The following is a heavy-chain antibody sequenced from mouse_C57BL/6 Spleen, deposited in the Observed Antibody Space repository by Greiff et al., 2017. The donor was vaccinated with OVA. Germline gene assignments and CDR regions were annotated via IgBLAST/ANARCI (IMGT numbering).Heavy chain of an antibody. V-gene: IGHV1-53*01. D-gene: IGHD2-3*01. CDR1: GYTFTSYW. CDR3: ARRGIYDGYYVDAMDY. J-gene: IGHJ4*01. Sequence: VQLKQPGTELVKPGASVKLSCKASGYTFTSYWMHWVKQRPGQGLEWIGNINPSNGGTNYNEKFKSKATLTVDKSSSTAYMQLSSLTSEDSAVYYCARRGIYDGYYVDAMDYWGQGTSVTVSS. CDR2: INPSNGGT.